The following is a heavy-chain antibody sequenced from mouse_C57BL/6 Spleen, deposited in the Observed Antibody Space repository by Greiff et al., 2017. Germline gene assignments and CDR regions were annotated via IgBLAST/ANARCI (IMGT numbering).Heavy chain of an antibody. CDR2: IYPGDGDT. D-gene: IGHD2-12*01. CDR1: GYAFRSYW. V-gene: IGHV1-80*01. J-gene: IGHJ1*03. CDR3: ARDDRWYFDV. Sequence: VHLVESGAELVKPGASVKISCKASGYAFRSYWMNWVKQRPGKGLEWIGQIYPGDGDTNYNGKFKGKATRTADKSSSTAYMQRSSLTSEDSAVYCCARDDRWYFDVWGTGTTVTVSS.